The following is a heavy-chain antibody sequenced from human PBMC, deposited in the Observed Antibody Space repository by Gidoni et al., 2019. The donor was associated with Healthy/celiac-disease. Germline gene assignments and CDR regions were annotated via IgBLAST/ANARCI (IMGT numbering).Heavy chain of an antibody. V-gene: IGHV3-21*06. CDR2: ISSSSSYI. CDR3: ASWNGGAGAFDI. Sequence: EVQLVESGGGLVKPGGSLSLSCAAQGFTFSSYSLNWVRQAPGKGLEWVSSISSSSSYIYYADSVKGRFTISRDNAKNSLYLQMNSLRAEDTAVYYCASWNGGAGAFDIWGQGTMVTVSS. CDR1: GFTFSSYS. J-gene: IGHJ3*02. D-gene: IGHD3-3*01.